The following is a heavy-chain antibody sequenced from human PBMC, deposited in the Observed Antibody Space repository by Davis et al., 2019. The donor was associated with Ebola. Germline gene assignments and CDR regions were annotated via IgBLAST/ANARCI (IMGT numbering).Heavy chain of an antibody. D-gene: IGHD5-24*01. CDR3: AKTMGWLQQSGEEYFQN. CDR2: ISSSSSYT. CDR1: GFTFGSYG. V-gene: IGHV3-21*05. J-gene: IGHJ1*01. Sequence: GESLKISCAASGFTFGSYGMSWVRQAPGKGLEWVSYISSSSSYTNYADSVKGRFTISRDNAKNSLYLQMRSLRAEDTAVYYCAKTMGWLQQSGEEYFQNWGQGTLVTVSS.